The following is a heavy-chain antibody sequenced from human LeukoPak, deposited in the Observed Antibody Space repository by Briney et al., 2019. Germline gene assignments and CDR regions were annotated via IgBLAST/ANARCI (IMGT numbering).Heavy chain of an antibody. CDR2: ISGSGGST. D-gene: IGHD4-23*01. V-gene: IGHV3-23*01. J-gene: IGHJ4*02. Sequence: PGRSLRLSCAASGFTFDDYAMHWVRQAPGKGLEWVSAISGSGGSTHFADSVKGRFTISRDNSKNTMYLQMNSLRAEDTAVYYCAADRHLMVTGFDYWGQGTQVTVSS. CDR3: AADRHLMVTGFDY. CDR1: GFTFDDYA.